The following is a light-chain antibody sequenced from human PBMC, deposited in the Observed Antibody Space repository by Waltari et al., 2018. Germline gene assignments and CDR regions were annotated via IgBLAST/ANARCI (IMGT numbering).Light chain of an antibody. CDR3: CSFAGNSYV. Sequence: SALPKPASMSGSPGQSITISCTGTSTDLGAYYVVSWYQHHPGQAPKLIIYEVRKRPSGISDRFSGSMSGSTASLTISRLQAEDEAEYYCCSFAGNSYVFGTGTKVTVL. CDR2: EVR. J-gene: IGLJ1*01. CDR1: STDLGAYYV. V-gene: IGLV2-23*02.